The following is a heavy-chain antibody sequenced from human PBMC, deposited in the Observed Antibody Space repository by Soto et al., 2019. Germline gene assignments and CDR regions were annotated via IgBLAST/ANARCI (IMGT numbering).Heavy chain of an antibody. CDR1: GGTFSSYT. J-gene: IGHJ6*03. CDR3: ARDFEQLVHPGYYYYMDV. V-gene: IGHV1-69*08. Sequence: QVQLVQSGAEVKKPGSSVKVSCKASGGTFSSYTISWVRQAPGQGLEWMGRIIPILGIANYAQKFQGRVTITADKSTSTAYMELSSLRSEDTAVYYCARDFEQLVHPGYYYYMDVWGKGTTVTVSS. D-gene: IGHD6-13*01. CDR2: IIPILGIA.